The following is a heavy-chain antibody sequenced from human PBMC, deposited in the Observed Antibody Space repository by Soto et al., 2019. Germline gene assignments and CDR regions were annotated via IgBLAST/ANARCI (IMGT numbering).Heavy chain of an antibody. J-gene: IGHJ4*02. CDR1: GYRFTHYV. V-gene: IGHV1-3*01. CDR3: VRDYASDSGVHLDF. D-gene: IGHD3-22*01. CDR2: IGAGDGKT. Sequence: QVQLVRSGTEVKKPGASVKVSCKASGYRFTHYVIHWVRQAPGQRLEWMGWIGAGDGKTYYSQNFQGRVTITKDTSASTAYMELSSLISEDTAVYYCVRDYASDSGVHLDFWGQGTLVTVSS.